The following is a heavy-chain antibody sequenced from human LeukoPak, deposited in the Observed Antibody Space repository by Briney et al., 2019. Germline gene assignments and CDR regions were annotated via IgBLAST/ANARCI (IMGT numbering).Heavy chain of an antibody. Sequence: GGSLRLSCAASGFTFSSYAMSWVRQAPGKGLELVSAISGSGGSTYYADSVKGRFTISRDNSKNTLYLQMNSLRAEDTAVYYCAKVSGYAYYFDYWGQGTLVTVSS. CDR1: GFTFSSYA. J-gene: IGHJ4*02. CDR3: AKVSGYAYYFDY. D-gene: IGHD5-12*01. V-gene: IGHV3-23*01. CDR2: ISGSGGST.